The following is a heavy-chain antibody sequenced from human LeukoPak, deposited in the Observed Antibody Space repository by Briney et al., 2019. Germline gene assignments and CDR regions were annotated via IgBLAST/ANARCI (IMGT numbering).Heavy chain of an antibody. CDR3: ARDYYGSGSYYFGY. CDR2: TYHSGST. D-gene: IGHD3-10*01. Sequence: SETLSLTCAVSGGSISSSNWWSWVRQPPGKGLEWIGETYHSGSTNYNPSLKSRVTISVDKSKNQISLKLSSVTAADTAVYYCARDYYGSGSYYFGYWGQGTLVTVSS. V-gene: IGHV4-4*02. CDR1: GGSISSSNW. J-gene: IGHJ4*02.